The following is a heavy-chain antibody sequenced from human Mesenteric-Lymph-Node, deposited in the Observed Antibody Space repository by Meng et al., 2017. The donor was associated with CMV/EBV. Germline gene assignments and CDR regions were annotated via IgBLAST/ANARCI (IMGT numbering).Heavy chain of an antibody. CDR1: SLYDDV. V-gene: IGHV4-34*01. J-gene: IGHJ2*01. D-gene: IGHD6-13*01. CDR2: IYRSGNT. Sequence: SLYDDVWTWVRLHPGKGLELIGGIYRSGNTHYDPSRKSRVTISVDTSKDQFSLKLGSVTAADTAVYYCARSTWYSSSWSRGRYFDLWGRGTLVTVSS. CDR3: ARSTWYSSSWSRGRYFDL.